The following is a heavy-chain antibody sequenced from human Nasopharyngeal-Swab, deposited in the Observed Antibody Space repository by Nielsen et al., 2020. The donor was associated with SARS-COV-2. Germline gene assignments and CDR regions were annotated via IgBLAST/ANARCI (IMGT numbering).Heavy chain of an antibody. CDR2: ISYDGSNK. Sequence: GGSLRLSCAASGFTFSSYGMHWVRQAPGKGLEWVAVISYDGSNKYYADSVKGRFTISRDNSKNTLYLQMNSLRAEDTAVYYCAKDRITMIVVVPDYWGQGTLVTVPQ. D-gene: IGHD3-22*01. CDR1: GFTFSSYG. J-gene: IGHJ4*02. V-gene: IGHV3-30*18. CDR3: AKDRITMIVVVPDY.